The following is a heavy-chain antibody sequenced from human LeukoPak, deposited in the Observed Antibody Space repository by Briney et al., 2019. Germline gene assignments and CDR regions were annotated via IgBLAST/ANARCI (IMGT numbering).Heavy chain of an antibody. Sequence: ASVKVSCTVSGYTLTELSMHWVRQAPGKGLEWMGGFDPEVGETIYAQKFQGRVTMTRDRSTSTVYMELSSLRSEDTAVYYCARAFDSPRTIFGVPVPLGNWFDPWGQGTQVTVSS. CDR3: ARAFDSPRTIFGVPVPLGNWFDP. V-gene: IGHV1-24*01. J-gene: IGHJ5*02. CDR1: GYTLTELS. D-gene: IGHD3-3*01. CDR2: FDPEVGET.